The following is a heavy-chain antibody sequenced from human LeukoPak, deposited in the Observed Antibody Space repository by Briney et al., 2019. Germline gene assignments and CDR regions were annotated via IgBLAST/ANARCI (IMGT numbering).Heavy chain of an antibody. CDR1: GLIFSNYW. J-gene: IGHJ4*02. D-gene: IGHD3-3*01. Sequence: GSLRLSCAASGLIFSNYWMSWFRQAPGKGLEWVANIKRDGSERYYVDSAKGRFTISRDNGKDSLYLQMNSLRAEDTGVYYCVRGHTILAYWGQGTLVTVSS. CDR3: VRGHTILAY. CDR2: IKRDGSER. V-gene: IGHV3-7*01.